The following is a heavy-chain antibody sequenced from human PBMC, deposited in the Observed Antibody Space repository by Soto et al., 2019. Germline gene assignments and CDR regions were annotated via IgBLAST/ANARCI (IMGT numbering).Heavy chain of an antibody. Sequence: PGGSLRLSWAASGCTFSNYAMSLIRQAPGKGLEWVSVISGSGGSTYFADSVKGRFTISRDNSKNTLYLQMSSLRAEDTAVYYCTTDTYDYVWGPFRHFDYWGQGTLVTVSS. V-gene: IGHV3-23*01. J-gene: IGHJ4*02. CDR3: TTDTYDYVWGPFRHFDY. CDR1: GCTFSNYA. D-gene: IGHD3-16*01. CDR2: ISGSGGST.